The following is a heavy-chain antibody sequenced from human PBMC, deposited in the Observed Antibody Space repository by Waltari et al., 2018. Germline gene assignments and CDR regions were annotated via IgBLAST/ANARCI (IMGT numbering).Heavy chain of an antibody. CDR2: SITIFGKA. CDR1: GGTFSSYA. D-gene: IGHD5-18*01. V-gene: IGHV1-69*12. CDR3: AYPSDGDVWLQGGWFDP. Sequence: QVQLVQSGAEVKKPGSSVKVSCKASGGTFSSYAISWVRQAPGQGLEWMGGSITIFGKANYAKKFQGRVTINADESTRTAYMELSSLGSEDTAVYYGAYPSDGDVWLQGGWFDPWGQGTLVTVSS. J-gene: IGHJ5*02.